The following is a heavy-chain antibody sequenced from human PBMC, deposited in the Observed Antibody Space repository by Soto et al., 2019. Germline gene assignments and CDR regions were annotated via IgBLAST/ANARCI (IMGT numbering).Heavy chain of an antibody. CDR2: INHSGST. CDR3: ARLWFGELLTYYYGMEV. V-gene: IGHV4-34*01. J-gene: IGHJ6*02. CDR1: GGSFSGYY. D-gene: IGHD3-10*01. Sequence: SETLSLTCAVYGGSFSGYYWSWIRQPPGKGLEWIGEINHSGSTNYNPSLKSRVTISVDTSKNQFSLKLSSVTAADTAVYYCARLWFGELLTYYYGMEVWGQGTTVTAP.